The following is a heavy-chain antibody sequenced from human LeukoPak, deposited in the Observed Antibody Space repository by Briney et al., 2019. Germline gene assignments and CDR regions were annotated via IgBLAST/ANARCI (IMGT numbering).Heavy chain of an antibody. CDR2: IYSGGST. D-gene: IGHD3-9*01. Sequence: GGSLRLSCAASGFTVSSDYMSWVRQDPGKGLEWVSVIYSGGSTYYEDSVKGRFTISRDNSKNTLYLQMNSLRAEDKTVYYCARDRGPYYYILTGYYTPGWFDPWGQGTLVTVSS. CDR1: GFTVSSDY. CDR3: ARDRGPYYYILTGYYTPGWFDP. J-gene: IGHJ5*02. V-gene: IGHV3-53*01.